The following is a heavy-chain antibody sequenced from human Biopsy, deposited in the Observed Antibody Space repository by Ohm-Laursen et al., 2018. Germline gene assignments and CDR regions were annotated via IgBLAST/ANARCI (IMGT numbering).Heavy chain of an antibody. CDR2: ISWNSGSI. D-gene: IGHD6-19*01. Sequence: SLRLSCAASGFTFDDYAMHWVRQAPGKGLEWVSGISWNSGSIGYADSVKGRFTISRDNAKNSLYLQMNSLRAEDTALYYCAKDRRAVAGYDAFDIWGQGTMVAVSS. CDR1: GFTFDDYA. J-gene: IGHJ3*02. CDR3: AKDRRAVAGYDAFDI. V-gene: IGHV3-9*01.